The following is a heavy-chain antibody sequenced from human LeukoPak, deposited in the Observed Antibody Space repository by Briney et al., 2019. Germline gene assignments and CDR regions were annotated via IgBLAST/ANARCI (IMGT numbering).Heavy chain of an antibody. J-gene: IGHJ5*02. CDR2: IKHDRRDN. D-gene: IGHD2-21*02. V-gene: IGHV3-7*03. Sequence: GGSLRLSCAASGFTFSNYWMSWVRQAPGKGLEWVANIKHDRRDNHYVDSVKGRFTIARDSAKNSLNLQMNSLRAEDTAVYYCARDRPTHVVVVTDPTTFDPWGQGTLVTVSS. CDR3: ARDRPTHVVVVTDPTTFDP. CDR1: GFTFSNYW.